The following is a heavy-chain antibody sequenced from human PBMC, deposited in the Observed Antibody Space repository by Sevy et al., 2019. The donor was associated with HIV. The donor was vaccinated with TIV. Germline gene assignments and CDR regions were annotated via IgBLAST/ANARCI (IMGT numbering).Heavy chain of an antibody. Sequence: SETLCLTCTVSGGYIRSVGYYWSWIRQPAGKGLQWIGRIFNSGSTDYSPSLKSRVTISVDTSENKVSLKLSSVTAADTAVYYCAGTDSGGYYDYWGQGTLVTVSS. CDR3: AGTDSGGYYDY. V-gene: IGHV4-61*02. D-gene: IGHD3-22*01. CDR2: IFNSGST. CDR1: GGYIRSVGYY. J-gene: IGHJ4*02.